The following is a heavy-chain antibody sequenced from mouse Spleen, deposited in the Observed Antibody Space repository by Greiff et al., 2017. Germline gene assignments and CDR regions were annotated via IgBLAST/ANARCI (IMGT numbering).Heavy chain of an antibody. Sequence: EVQLQEFGGGLVKPGGSLKLSCAASGFTFSSYAMSWVRQTPEKRLEWVATISSGGSYTYYPDSVKGRFTISRDNAKNTLYLQMSSLRSEDTAMYYCARQPNYYYGSSWGYFDYWGQGTTLTVSS. J-gene: IGHJ2*01. CDR1: GFTFSSYA. CDR2: ISSGGSYT. V-gene: IGHV5-9-3*01. D-gene: IGHD1-1*01. CDR3: ARQPNYYYGSSWGYFDY.